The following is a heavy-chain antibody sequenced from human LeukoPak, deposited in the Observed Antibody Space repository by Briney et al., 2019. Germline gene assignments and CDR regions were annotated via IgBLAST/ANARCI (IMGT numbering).Heavy chain of an antibody. CDR3: ARKRDGYNLYYFDY. CDR1: GFTFDDYA. J-gene: IGHJ4*02. Sequence: QPGGSLRLSCATSGFTFDDYAMHWVRQAPGKGLEWVSLISGDGGSTYYADSVKGRFTISRDNAKNSLYLQMNSLRAEDTALYYCARKRDGYNLYYFDYWGQGTLVTVSS. V-gene: IGHV3-43*02. CDR2: ISGDGGST. D-gene: IGHD5-24*01.